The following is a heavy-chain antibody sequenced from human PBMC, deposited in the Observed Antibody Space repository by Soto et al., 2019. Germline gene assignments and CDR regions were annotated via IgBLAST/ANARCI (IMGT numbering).Heavy chain of an antibody. CDR2: ISGSGGST. Sequence: GSLRLSCAASGFTFSSYAMSWVRQAPGKGLEWVSAISGSGGSTYYADSVKGRFTISRDNSKNTLYLQMNSLRAEDTAVYYCAKDWRYCSSTSCYYFDYWGQGTLVTVSS. V-gene: IGHV3-23*01. D-gene: IGHD2-2*01. CDR1: GFTFSSYA. J-gene: IGHJ4*02. CDR3: AKDWRYCSSTSCYYFDY.